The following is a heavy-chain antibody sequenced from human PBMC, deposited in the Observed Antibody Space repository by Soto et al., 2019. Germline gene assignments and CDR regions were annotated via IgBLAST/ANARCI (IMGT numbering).Heavy chain of an antibody. CDR3: AGKNSTGAFDI. CDR1: GYTFTGYY. J-gene: IGHJ3*02. V-gene: IGHV1-2*04. Sequence: QVQLVQSGAEVKKPGASVKVSCKASGYTFTGYYMHWVRQAPGQGLEWMGWINPNRGGTNYAQKFQGWVTMTRDTAISTAYMELSRLRSDETAVYYCAGKNSTGAFDIWGQGTMVTVSS. CDR2: INPNRGGT.